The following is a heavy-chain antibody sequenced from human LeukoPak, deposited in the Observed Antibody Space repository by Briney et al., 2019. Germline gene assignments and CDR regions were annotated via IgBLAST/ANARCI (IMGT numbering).Heavy chain of an antibody. CDR2: IYTSGST. CDR3: ARGSHYDFWSGYSPYCYYYTDV. D-gene: IGHD3-3*01. Sequence: SQTLSLTCTVSGGSISSGSYYWSWIRQPAGKGLEWIGRIYTSGSTNYNPSLKSRVTISVDTSKNQFSLKLSSVTAADTAVYYCARGSHYDFWSGYSPYCYYYTDVWGKGTTVTVSS. V-gene: IGHV4-61*02. CDR1: GGSISSGSYY. J-gene: IGHJ6*03.